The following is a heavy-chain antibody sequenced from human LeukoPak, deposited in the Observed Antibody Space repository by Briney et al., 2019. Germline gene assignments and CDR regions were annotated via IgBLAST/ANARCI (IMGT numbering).Heavy chain of an antibody. CDR1: GYTFTTYG. V-gene: IGHV1-69*10. CDR3: ARDQRTYYLGSGSYYKVGRLDF. CDR2: VIPVLGRS. J-gene: IGHJ4*02. D-gene: IGHD3-10*01. Sequence: ASVKVSCKASGYTFTTYGLTWVRQAPGQGLEWMGHVIPVLGRSNFAQKYQGRITITADESTNTAYMELRSLRSEDTAVYYCARDQRTYYLGSGSYYKVGRLDFWGQGTLVTVSS.